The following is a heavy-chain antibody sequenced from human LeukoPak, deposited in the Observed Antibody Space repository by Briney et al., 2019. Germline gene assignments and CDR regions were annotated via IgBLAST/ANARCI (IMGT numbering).Heavy chain of an antibody. CDR3: ARDPRIAVAGLH. Sequence: SETLSLTCTVSGGSISSSSYYWGWIRQPPGKGLEWIGSIYYSGSTYYNPSLKSRVTISVDTSKNQFSLKLSSVTAADTAVYYCARDPRIAVAGLHWGQGTLVTVSS. V-gene: IGHV4-39*07. CDR2: IYYSGST. CDR1: GGSISSSSYY. J-gene: IGHJ1*01. D-gene: IGHD6-19*01.